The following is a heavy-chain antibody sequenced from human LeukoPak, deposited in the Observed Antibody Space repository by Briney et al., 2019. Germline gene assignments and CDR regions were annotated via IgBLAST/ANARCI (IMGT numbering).Heavy chain of an antibody. CDR2: ITGSGTST. CDR1: GFTFNNYA. Sequence: GGSLRLSCAASGFTFNNYAMSWVRQAPGKGLEWVSAITGSGTSTYYADSVKGRFTISRDNSKNTLHLQMNSLRADATAVYYCAKAPLGYCSGAYCYYFDYWGQGTLVTVSS. V-gene: IGHV3-23*01. D-gene: IGHD2-15*01. CDR3: AKAPLGYCSGAYCYYFDY. J-gene: IGHJ4*02.